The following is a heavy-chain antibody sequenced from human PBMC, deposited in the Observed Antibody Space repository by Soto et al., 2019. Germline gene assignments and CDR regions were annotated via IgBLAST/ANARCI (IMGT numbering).Heavy chain of an antibody. J-gene: IGHJ4*02. Sequence: SVKVSCKASGGTFSSYAISWVRQAPGQGLEWMGGIIPIFGTANYAQKFQGRVTITADESTSTAYMELSSLRSEDTAVYYCARVDRGSRWPGTPYYFDYWGQGTLVTVYS. D-gene: IGHD6-19*01. CDR3: ARVDRGSRWPGTPYYFDY. CDR2: IIPIFGTA. V-gene: IGHV1-69*13. CDR1: GGTFSSYA.